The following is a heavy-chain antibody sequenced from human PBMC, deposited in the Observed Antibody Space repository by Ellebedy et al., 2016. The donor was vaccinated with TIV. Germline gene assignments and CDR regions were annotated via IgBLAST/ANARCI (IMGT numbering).Heavy chain of an antibody. Sequence: GESLKISCAASGFTFSNYWMTWVRQAPGKGLEWVANIKQGGNEKYYVDSVKGRFTISRDNAQNSLFLQMNSLRAEDTAVYYCARDGFGSGHFDPWGQGTLVTVSS. CDR1: GFTFSNYW. D-gene: IGHD3-10*01. CDR2: IKQGGNEK. J-gene: IGHJ5*02. V-gene: IGHV3-7*04. CDR3: ARDGFGSGHFDP.